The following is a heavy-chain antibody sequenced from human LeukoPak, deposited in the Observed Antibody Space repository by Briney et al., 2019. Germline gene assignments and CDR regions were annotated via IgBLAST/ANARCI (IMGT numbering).Heavy chain of an antibody. CDR3: AKEPYCSGGSCYSGLGYFDY. CDR2: ISGSGGST. J-gene: IGHJ4*02. D-gene: IGHD2-15*01. V-gene: IGHV3-23*01. CDR1: AFTFSSYA. Sequence: GGSLRLSCAASAFTFSSYAMSWVRQAPGKGLEWVSAISGSGGSTYYADSVKGRFTISRDNSKNTLYLQMNSLRAEDTAVYYCAKEPYCSGGSCYSGLGYFDYWGQGTLVTVSS.